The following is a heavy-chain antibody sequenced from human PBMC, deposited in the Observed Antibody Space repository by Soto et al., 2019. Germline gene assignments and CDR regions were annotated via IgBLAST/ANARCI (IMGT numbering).Heavy chain of an antibody. CDR2: IYYSGST. D-gene: IGHD1-1*01. CDR1: GGSISSGGYY. Sequence: SETLSLTCTVSGGSISSGGYYWSWIRQHPGKGLEWIGYIYYSGSTYYNQSLKSRVTISVDTSKNQFSLKLSSVTAADTAVYYCARTLYTTGMHWGQGTLVTVSS. CDR3: ARTLYTTGMH. J-gene: IGHJ4*02. V-gene: IGHV4-31*03.